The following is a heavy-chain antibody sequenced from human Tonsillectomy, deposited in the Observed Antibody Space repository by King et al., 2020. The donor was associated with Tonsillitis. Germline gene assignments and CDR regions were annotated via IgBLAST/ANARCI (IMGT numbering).Heavy chain of an antibody. CDR1: GFTFSSYG. CDR2: ISYDGGNK. J-gene: IGHJ4*02. D-gene: IGHD4-17*01. V-gene: IGHV3-30*02. Sequence: VQLVESGGGVVQSGGSLRLSCAASGFTFSSYGIHWVRQAPGKGLEWVAYISYDGGNKYYADAVKGRFTISRDISKNTVYLQMSSLRIEDTAVYYCAKDRDSGDHEPLDNWGQGTLVTGS. CDR3: AKDRDSGDHEPLDN.